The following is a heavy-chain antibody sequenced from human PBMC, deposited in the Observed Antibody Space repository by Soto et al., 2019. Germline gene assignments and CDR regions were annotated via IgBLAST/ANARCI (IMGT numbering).Heavy chain of an antibody. J-gene: IGHJ5*02. CDR3: ARPHGGSSGWDNWFDP. Sequence: QVQLQESGPGLVKPSETLSLTCTVSGGSISSYYWSWIRQPPGKGLEWIGYIYYSGSTNYNPSLKSRVTISVDTSKHQFSLKLSSVTAADTAVYYCARPHGGSSGWDNWFDPWGQGTLVTVPS. CDR1: GGSISSYY. CDR2: IYYSGST. D-gene: IGHD6-25*01. V-gene: IGHV4-59*01.